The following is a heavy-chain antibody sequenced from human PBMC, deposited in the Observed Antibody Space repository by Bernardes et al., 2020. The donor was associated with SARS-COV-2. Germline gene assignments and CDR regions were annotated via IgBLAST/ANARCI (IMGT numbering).Heavy chain of an antibody. J-gene: IGHJ4*02. CDR1: GFSISGKY. V-gene: IGHV3-53*01. D-gene: IGHD7-27*01. CDR3: AASGEVYVDPHVDY. Sequence: GGSLRLSCAASGFSISGKYMTWVRQAPGKGLEWVSVIDSGGSASYVNSVRDRFTISRDDSNNSIHLQMNSLRAEETAVYYCAASGEVYVDPHVDYWGQGALVSVSS. CDR2: IDSGGSA.